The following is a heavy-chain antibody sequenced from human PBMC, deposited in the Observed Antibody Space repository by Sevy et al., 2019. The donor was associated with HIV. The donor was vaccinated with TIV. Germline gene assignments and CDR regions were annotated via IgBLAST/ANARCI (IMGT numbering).Heavy chain of an antibody. CDR2: IGFDGNNE. CDR3: VKNTAAAGTGGFDY. J-gene: IGHJ4*02. Sequence: GGSLRLSCVVSGFTFSHHGMHWVRQAPGKGLEWVAFIGFDGNNENYADSMKCRFTISRDNSKNTLYLQMNSLRAEDTAVYYCVKNTAAAGTGGFDYWGQGTLVTVSS. CDR1: GFTFSHHG. D-gene: IGHD6-13*01. V-gene: IGHV3-30*02.